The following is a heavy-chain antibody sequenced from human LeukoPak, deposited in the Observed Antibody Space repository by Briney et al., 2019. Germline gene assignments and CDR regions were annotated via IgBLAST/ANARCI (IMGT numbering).Heavy chain of an antibody. V-gene: IGHV3-7*01. CDR3: VRDIVVVPAAESGNWFDP. CDR2: IKQDGSEK. CDR1: GFTFSSYW. Sequence: GSLRLSCAASGFTFSSYWMSWVRQAPGKGLEWVANIKQDGSEKYYVDSVKGRFTISRDNAKNSLYLKMNSLRAEDTAVYYCVRDIVVVPAAESGNWFDPWGQGTLVTVSS. D-gene: IGHD2-2*01. J-gene: IGHJ5*02.